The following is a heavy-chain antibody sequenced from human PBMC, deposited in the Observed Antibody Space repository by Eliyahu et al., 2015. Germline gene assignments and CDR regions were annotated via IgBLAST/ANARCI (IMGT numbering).Heavy chain of an antibody. V-gene: IGHV3-7*04. CDR1: GFTFSSYW. CDR2: IKQDGXEK. D-gene: IGHD6-13*01. CDR3: ARPYYDYSSSWYYFDY. Sequence: EVQLVESGGGLVQPGGSLRLSCAASGFTFSSYWMSWXRQAXGKGLEWVANIKQDGXEKYYVDSVKGRFTISRDNAKNSLYLQMNSLRAEDTAVYYCARPYYDYSSSWYYFDYWGQGTLVTVSS. J-gene: IGHJ4*02.